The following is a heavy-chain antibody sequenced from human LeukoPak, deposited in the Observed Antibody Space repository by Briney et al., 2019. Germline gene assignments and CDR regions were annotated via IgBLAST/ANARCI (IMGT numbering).Heavy chain of an antibody. D-gene: IGHD2-2*02. V-gene: IGHV4-34*01. CDR1: GGSFSGYY. J-gene: IGHJ6*03. CDR3: ARENIVVVPAAIWYYYYYMDV. Sequence: SETLSLTCAVYGGSFSGYYWSWIRQPPGKGLEWIGVINHSGSTNYNPSLKSRVTISVDTSKNQFSLKLSSVTASDTAVYYCARENIVVVPAAIWYYYYYMDVWGKGTTVTVSS. CDR2: INHSGST.